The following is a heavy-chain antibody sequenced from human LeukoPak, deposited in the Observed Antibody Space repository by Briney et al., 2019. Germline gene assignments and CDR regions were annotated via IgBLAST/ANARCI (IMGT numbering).Heavy chain of an antibody. V-gene: IGHV4-34*01. CDR1: GGSFSGYY. J-gene: IGHJ6*02. CDR3: ARAVYYDRNEQTDYYYYGMDV. Sequence: SETLSLTCAVYGGSFSGYYWSWIRQPPGKGLEWIRGINHSGSTNYNPSLKSRVTISVDTSKNQFSLKLSSVTAADTAVYYCARAVYYDRNEQTDYYYYGMDVWGQGTTVTVSS. D-gene: IGHD3-22*01. CDR2: INHSGST.